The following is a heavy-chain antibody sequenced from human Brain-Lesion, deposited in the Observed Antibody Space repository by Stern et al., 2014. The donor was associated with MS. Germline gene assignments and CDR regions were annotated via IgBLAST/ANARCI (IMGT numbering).Heavy chain of an antibody. CDR2: SYCGGAT. J-gene: IGHJ3*01. V-gene: IGHV4-39*01. CDR3: GRAGLDDTFDV. CDR1: GGSVSSNRYY. D-gene: IGHD3/OR15-3a*01. Sequence: VQLVESGPGLVKPSETLSLTCSISGGSVSSNRYYWGWLRQPPGQGLEWIGISYCGGATFYTPSLKSRVSVSMDTSKNRCPLSVSSVTAANTAVYYCGRAGLDDTFDVWGQGTMVTVSS.